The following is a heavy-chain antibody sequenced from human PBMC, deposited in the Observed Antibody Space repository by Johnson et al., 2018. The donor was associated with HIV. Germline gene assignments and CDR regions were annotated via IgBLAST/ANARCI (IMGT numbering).Heavy chain of an antibody. D-gene: IGHD2-21*01. Sequence: EVQLVESGGGVVRPGGSLRLSCAASGFTFDDYGMSWVRQAPGKGLEWVSGINWNGGSTGYGDSVKGRFTISRDNAKNSLFLQMNSLRGEDTALYYCARRVCGGDCYFDVFDIWGQGTMVTVSS. V-gene: IGHV3-20*04. CDR3: ARRVCGGDCYFDVFDI. J-gene: IGHJ3*02. CDR2: INWNGGST. CDR1: GFTFDDYG.